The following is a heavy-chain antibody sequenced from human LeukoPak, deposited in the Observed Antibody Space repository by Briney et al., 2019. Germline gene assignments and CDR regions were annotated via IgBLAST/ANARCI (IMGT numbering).Heavy chain of an antibody. Sequence: PSETLSLTCAVYGGSFSGYYWSWIRQPPGKGLEWIGEINHSGSTNYNPSLKSRVTISVDTSKNQFSLKLSSVTAADTAVYYCARGARGYSGYDFDYWGQVTLVTVSS. CDR2: INHSGST. V-gene: IGHV4-34*01. CDR3: ARGARGYSGYDFDY. D-gene: IGHD5-12*01. J-gene: IGHJ4*02. CDR1: GGSFSGYY.